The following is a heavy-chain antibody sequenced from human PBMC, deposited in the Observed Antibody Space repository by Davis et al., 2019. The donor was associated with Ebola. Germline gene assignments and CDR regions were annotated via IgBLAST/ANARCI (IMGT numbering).Heavy chain of an antibody. CDR1: GFTFSSYG. Sequence: GSLRLSCAASGFTFSSYGMHWVRQAPGKGLEWVAVISYDGSNKYYADSVKGRFTISRDNSKNTLYLQMNSLRAEDTAVYYCAKEWYYDMGAFDIWGQGTMVTVSS. V-gene: IGHV3-30*18. CDR3: AKEWYYDMGAFDI. J-gene: IGHJ3*02. CDR2: ISYDGSNK. D-gene: IGHD3-22*01.